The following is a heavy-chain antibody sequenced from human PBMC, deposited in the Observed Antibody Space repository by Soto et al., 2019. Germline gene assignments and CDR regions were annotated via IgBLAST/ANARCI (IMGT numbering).Heavy chain of an antibody. Sequence: VQLVESGGGLVKPGGSLRLSCAASGFTFSSYSMNWVRQAPGKGLEWVSSISSSSSYIYYADSVKGRFTISRDNAKNSLYLQMNSLRAEDTAVYYCARSFSNSGYDATEADYWGQGTLVTVSS. D-gene: IGHD5-12*01. CDR1: GFTFSSYS. CDR3: ARSFSNSGYDATEADY. V-gene: IGHV3-21*01. CDR2: ISSSSSYI. J-gene: IGHJ4*02.